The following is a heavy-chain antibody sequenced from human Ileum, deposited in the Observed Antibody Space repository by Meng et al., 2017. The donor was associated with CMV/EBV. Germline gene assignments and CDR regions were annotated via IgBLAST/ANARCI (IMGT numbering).Heavy chain of an antibody. V-gene: IGHV1-18*04. J-gene: IGHJ4*02. CDR1: GYTLSSYS. CDR3: ARDHASSSQLLDY. D-gene: IGHD6-6*01. Sequence: QGQLVQSGAKGKNIGASVKVSCKATGYTLSSYSFSWVRQAPGQGLEWMGWISAYNGDIKYAQKFRDRVTITTDTSTSTAYMDLRGLRSYDTAVYYCARDHASSSQLLDYWGQGTLVTVSS. CDR2: ISAYNGDI.